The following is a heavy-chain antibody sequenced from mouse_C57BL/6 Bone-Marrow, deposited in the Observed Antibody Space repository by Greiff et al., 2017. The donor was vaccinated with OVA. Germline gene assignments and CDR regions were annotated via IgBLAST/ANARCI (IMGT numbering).Heavy chain of an antibody. V-gene: IGHV3-6*01. D-gene: IGHD1-1*01. Sequence: VQLQQSGPGLVKPSQSLSLTCSVTGYSITSGYYWNWIRQFPGNKLEWMGYISYDGSNNYNPSLKNRISITRDTSKNQFFLKLNSVTTEDTATYYCARATTVVAPGFAYWGQGTLVTVSA. J-gene: IGHJ3*01. CDR2: ISYDGSN. CDR3: ARATTVVAPGFAY. CDR1: GYSITSGYY.